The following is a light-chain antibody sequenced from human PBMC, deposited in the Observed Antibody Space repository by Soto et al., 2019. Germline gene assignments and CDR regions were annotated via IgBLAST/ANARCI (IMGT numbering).Light chain of an antibody. CDR3: QQSFSPLWT. CDR1: QSISNY. V-gene: IGKV1-39*01. CDR2: AAS. Sequence: DIQMTQSPSSLSASVGDRVTITCRASQSISNYLNWYQQKPGKAPKLLIYAASSMQSGVPSRFSGSGSETDFTRTISCLQPDDSAADYCQQSFSPLWTFGQGTKVEV. J-gene: IGKJ1*01.